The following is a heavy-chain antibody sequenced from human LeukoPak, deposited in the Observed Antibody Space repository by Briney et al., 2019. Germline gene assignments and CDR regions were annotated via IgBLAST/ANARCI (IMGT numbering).Heavy chain of an antibody. V-gene: IGHV3-66*01. CDR2: IYSGGST. J-gene: IGHJ4*02. CDR3: ARDQVGATTAPGVFDY. Sequence: PGGSLRLSCAASGFTFSSYSMNWVRQAPGKGLEWVSVIYSGGSTYYADSVKGRFTISRDNSKNTLYLQMNSLRAEDTAVYYCARDQVGATTAPGVFDYWGQGTLVTVSS. CDR1: GFTFSSYS. D-gene: IGHD1-26*01.